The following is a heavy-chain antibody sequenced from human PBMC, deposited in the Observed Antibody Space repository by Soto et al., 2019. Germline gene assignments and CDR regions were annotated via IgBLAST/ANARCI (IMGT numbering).Heavy chain of an antibody. Sequence: GESLKISCKGSGYSFTSYWIGWVRQMPGKGLEWMGIIYPGDSDTRYSPSFQGQVTISADKSISTAYLQWSSLKASDTAMYYCARQYCSGGSCHGNYYYYYMDVWGKGTTVTVSS. CDR2: IYPGDSDT. D-gene: IGHD2-15*01. V-gene: IGHV5-51*01. CDR1: GYSFTSYW. CDR3: ARQYCSGGSCHGNYYYYYMDV. J-gene: IGHJ6*03.